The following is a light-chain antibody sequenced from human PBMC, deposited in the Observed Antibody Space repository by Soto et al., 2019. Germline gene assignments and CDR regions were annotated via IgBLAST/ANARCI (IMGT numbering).Light chain of an antibody. CDR2: DDN. V-gene: IGLV6-57*03. CDR3: ESYYSNTWV. CDR1: SGSIASNY. Sequence: NFMLTQPHSVSESPGKTVTMSCTRSSGSIASNYVQWFQLRPGSAPTTVIYDDNQRPSGVPDRFSGSIDRSSNSAFLTISGLKTEDEADSFWESYYSNTWVFGGWTKLTVL. J-gene: IGLJ3*02.